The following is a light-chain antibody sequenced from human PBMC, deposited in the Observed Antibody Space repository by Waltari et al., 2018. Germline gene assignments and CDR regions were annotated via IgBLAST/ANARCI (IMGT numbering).Light chain of an antibody. CDR2: SNY. V-gene: IGLV1-44*01. J-gene: IGLJ3*02. CDR3: ATWDDKLNGVL. CDR1: SSNIGVND. Sequence: QSALTQRPSLSGTPGQGVTISCSGASSNIGVNDVNWNQQFPGTAPQLRIYSNYRRPSGVPERFSGSKSGISASLAISGLQSEDEADYYCATWDDKLNGVLFGGGTKLTVL.